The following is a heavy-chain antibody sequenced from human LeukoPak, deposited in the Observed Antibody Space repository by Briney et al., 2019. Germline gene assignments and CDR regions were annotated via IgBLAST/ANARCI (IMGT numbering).Heavy chain of an antibody. CDR2: VSGSGGST. V-gene: IGHV3-23*01. Sequence: GGSLRPSCAASGFTFSSYAMSWVRQAPGKGLEWVSAVSGSGGSTYYADSVKGRFTISRDNSKDTLYLQMNSLRAEDTAVYYCAKEPCGLRCFFDYWGQGTLVTVSS. CDR1: GFTFSSYA. D-gene: IGHD4-17*01. J-gene: IGHJ4*02. CDR3: AKEPCGLRCFFDY.